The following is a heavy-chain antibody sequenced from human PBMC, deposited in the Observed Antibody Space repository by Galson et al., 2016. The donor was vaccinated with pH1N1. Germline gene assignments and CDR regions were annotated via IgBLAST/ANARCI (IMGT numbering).Heavy chain of an antibody. CDR1: GYTFTSFG. D-gene: IGHD3-16*01. V-gene: IGHV1-18*01. J-gene: IGHJ3*01. CDR2: INAHNGHT. CDR3: ARGAVMNAFAD. Sequence: SVKVSCRASGYTFTSFGITWVRQAPGQGLEWMGWINAHNGHTDYAQRLQGRVAMTTDTSTSTAYMELRSLRSDDTAVYFCARGAVMNAFADWGQETMVTVSS.